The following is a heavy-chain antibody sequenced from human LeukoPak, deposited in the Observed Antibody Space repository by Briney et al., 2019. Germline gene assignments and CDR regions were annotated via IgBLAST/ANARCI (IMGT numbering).Heavy chain of an antibody. V-gene: IGHV1-2*02. Sequence: ASVKVSFKSSGYTFTGYYMHRVRQPPAQGLEWMGWINPNSGGTNYAQKVQGRVTMTRDTAISTAYMELSRLRSDDTAVYYCASGGVVVPAATTATPTYYYYYYMDVWGKGTTVTVSS. CDR1: GYTFTGYY. CDR3: ASGGVVVPAATTATPTYYYYYYMDV. CDR2: INPNSGGT. D-gene: IGHD2-2*01. J-gene: IGHJ6*03.